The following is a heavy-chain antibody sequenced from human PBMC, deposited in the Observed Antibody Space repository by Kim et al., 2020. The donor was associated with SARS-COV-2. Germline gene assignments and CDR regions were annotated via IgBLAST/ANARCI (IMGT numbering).Heavy chain of an antibody. D-gene: IGHD2-2*01. J-gene: IGHJ4*02. CDR3: ATKRALVVPAAMGPGY. V-gene: IGHV3-23*01. CDR1: GFTFSSYA. CDR2: ISGSGGST. Sequence: GGSLRLSCAASGFTFSSYAMSWVRQAPGKGLEWVSAISGSGGSTYYADSVKGRFTISRDNSKNTLYLQMNSLRAEDTAVYYCATKRALVVPAAMGPGYWGQGTLVTVSS.